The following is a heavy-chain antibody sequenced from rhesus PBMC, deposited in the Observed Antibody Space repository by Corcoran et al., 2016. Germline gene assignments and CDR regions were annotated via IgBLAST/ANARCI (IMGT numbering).Heavy chain of an antibody. CDR3: ARDESNRFDV. CDR1: GASISSHY. CDR2: ISGGSGST. Sequence: QGQLQESGPGLVRPSETLPLTCAVSGASISSHYWSWIRQPPGKGLEGIGYISGGSGSTKYNPSLKGRVTISRDTSKNQISLKLTSVTAADTAVYYCARDESNRFDVWGAGVLVTVSS. V-gene: IGHV4S6*01. J-gene: IGHJ5-1*01.